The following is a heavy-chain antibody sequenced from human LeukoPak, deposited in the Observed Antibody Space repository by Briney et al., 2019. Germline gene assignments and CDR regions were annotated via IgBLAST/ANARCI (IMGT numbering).Heavy chain of an antibody. CDR3: ARHNGYYPYYFDY. Sequence: SEILSLTCTVSGGSISSSSYYWGWIRQPPGKGLEWIGSIYYSGSTYYNPSLKSRVTISVDTSRNQFSLKLSSVTAADTAVYYCARHNGYYPYYFDYWGQGTLVTVSS. J-gene: IGHJ4*02. CDR2: IYYSGST. V-gene: IGHV4-39*01. CDR1: GGSISSSSYY. D-gene: IGHD3-22*01.